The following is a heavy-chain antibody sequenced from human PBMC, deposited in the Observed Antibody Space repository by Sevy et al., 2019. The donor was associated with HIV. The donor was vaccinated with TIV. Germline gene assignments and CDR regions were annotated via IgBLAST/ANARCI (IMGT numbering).Heavy chain of an antibody. CDR3: ARDGGSGYYFDLDY. CDR1: GFTFSSYS. V-gene: IGHV3-21*01. D-gene: IGHD3-3*01. Sequence: GGSLRLSCAASGFTFSSYSMNWVRQAPGKGLEWVSSISSSSSYIYYAASVKGRFTISRDNAKNSLYLQMNSLGAEDTAVYYCARDGGSGYYFDLDYWGQGTLVTVSS. CDR2: ISSSSSYI. J-gene: IGHJ4*02.